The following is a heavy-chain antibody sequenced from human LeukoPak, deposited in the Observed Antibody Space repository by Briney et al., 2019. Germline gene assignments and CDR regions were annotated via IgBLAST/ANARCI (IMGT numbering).Heavy chain of an antibody. Sequence: GGSLRLSCAASGFTITTYAVNWVRQAPGKGLEWVSGIGGGGTEYYADSVKGRFIISSDSSQNSVHLQMNSLTVEDTALYYCARAQPALDYWGRGTLVTDSS. D-gene: IGHD2-2*01. CDR3: ARAQPALDY. CDR1: GFTITTYA. V-gene: IGHV3-23*01. CDR2: IGGGGTE. J-gene: IGHJ4*02.